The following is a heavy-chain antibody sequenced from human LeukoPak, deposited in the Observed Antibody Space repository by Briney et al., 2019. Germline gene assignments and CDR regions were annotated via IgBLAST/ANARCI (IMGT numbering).Heavy chain of an antibody. J-gene: IGHJ4*02. CDR2: IYHSGST. V-gene: IGHV4-4*02. CDR3: ASQNILTGYYMGY. D-gene: IGHD3-9*01. Sequence: SGTLSLTCAVSGGSISSSNWWSWVRQPPGKGLEWIGEIYHSGSTNYNPSLKSRVTISVDKSKNQFSLKLSSVTAADTAVYYCASQNILTGYYMGYWGQGTLVTVSS. CDR1: GGSISSSNW.